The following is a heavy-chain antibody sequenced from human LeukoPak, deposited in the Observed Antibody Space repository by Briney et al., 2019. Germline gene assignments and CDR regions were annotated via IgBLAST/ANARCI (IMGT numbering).Heavy chain of an antibody. CDR2: ISAYNGNT. CDR3: ARDIDSNTVNDFWSGIPGDY. J-gene: IGHJ4*02. V-gene: IGHV1-18*01. Sequence: ASVKVSCKASGYTFTSYGISWVRQAPGQGLEWMGWISAYNGNTNYAQKLQGRVTMTTDTSTSTAYMEQRSLRSDDTAVYYCARDIDSNTVNDFWSGIPGDYWGQGTLVTVSS. D-gene: IGHD3-3*01. CDR1: GYTFTSYG.